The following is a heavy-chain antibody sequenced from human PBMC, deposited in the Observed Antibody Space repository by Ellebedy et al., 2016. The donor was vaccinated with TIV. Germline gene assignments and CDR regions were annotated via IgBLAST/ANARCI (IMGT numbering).Heavy chain of an antibody. CDR1: GFTFSSYW. D-gene: IGHD1/OR15-1a*01. Sequence: PGGSLRLSCAVSGFTFSSYWMHWVRHAPGPGLVWVSRINTYGNSTTYADSVKGRFTISRDNAKNTLYLQMNSLRAEDTAVYYWARAYGGNNPLDYWGQGTLVTVSS. V-gene: IGHV3-74*01. CDR3: ARAYGGNNPLDY. J-gene: IGHJ4*02. CDR2: INTYGNST.